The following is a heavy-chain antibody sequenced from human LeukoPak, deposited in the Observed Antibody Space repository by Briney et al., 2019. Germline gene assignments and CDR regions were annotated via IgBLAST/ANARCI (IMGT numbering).Heavy chain of an antibody. J-gene: IGHJ4*02. D-gene: IGHD3-10*01. V-gene: IGHV3-7*03. CDR3: AKDLGRGYGSPFDY. Sequence: GGSLRFSCAASGFTFSSYWMNWVRQAPGKGLEWVANIKQDGSEKYYVDSVKGRFTISRDNAKNSLYLQMNSLRAEDTAVYYCAKDLGRGYGSPFDYWGQGTLVTVSS. CDR2: IKQDGSEK. CDR1: GFTFSSYW.